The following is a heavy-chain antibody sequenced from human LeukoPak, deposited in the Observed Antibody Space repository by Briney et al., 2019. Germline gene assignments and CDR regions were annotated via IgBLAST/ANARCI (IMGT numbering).Heavy chain of an antibody. CDR3: AKYDSSTAGFDF. CDR2: IYYNGAT. D-gene: IGHD3-9*01. J-gene: IGHJ4*02. CDR1: GGSISGSY. V-gene: IGHV4-59*01. Sequence: SETLSPTCTVSGGSISGSYWSWIRQPPGKGLEWIGYIYYNGATYYSPSLKSRITISVDTSQSQFSLRMNSVTAADTAVYFCAKYDSSTAGFDFWGQGTLVTVSS.